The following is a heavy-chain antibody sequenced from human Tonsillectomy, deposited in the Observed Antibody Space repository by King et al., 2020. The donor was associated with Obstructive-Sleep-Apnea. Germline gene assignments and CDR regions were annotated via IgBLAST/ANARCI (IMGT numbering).Heavy chain of an antibody. J-gene: IGHJ5*02. CDR2: INHSGST. V-gene: IGHV4-34*01. CDR3: ARSHYGDYVWWFDP. CDR1: GGSFSDYS. Sequence: VQLQQCGAGLLRPSETLSLTCAVYGGSFSDYSWSWIRQPPGKGLEWIGEINHSGSTNYNPSLKSGVTISVETSKNQFSLKLSSVTAADTAVYYCARSHYGDYVWWFDPWGQGTLLTVSS. D-gene: IGHD4-17*01.